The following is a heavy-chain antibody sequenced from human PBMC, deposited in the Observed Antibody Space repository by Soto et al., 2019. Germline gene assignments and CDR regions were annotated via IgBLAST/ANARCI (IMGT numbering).Heavy chain of an antibody. CDR1: GFSLTSGEVG. CDR3: AHGTYGATCSAFDA. CDR2: IYWDDAK. V-gene: IGHV2-5*02. D-gene: IGHD2-21*01. Sequence: QITLIESGPTLVKPTQTLTLTCNFSGFSLTSGEVGVAWIRQPPGKALEWLALIYWDDAKRYTPSLKTRLTITKDSSKNQVVLTMTNVDPVDTATYFCAHGTYGATCSAFDAWGQGALVTVSA. J-gene: IGHJ4*02.